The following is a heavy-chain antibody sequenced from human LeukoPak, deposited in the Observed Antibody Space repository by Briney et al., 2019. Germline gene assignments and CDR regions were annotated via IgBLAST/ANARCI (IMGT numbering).Heavy chain of an antibody. Sequence: ASVKVSCKASGYTFTSYGISWVRQAPGQGLKWMGWISAYNGNTNYAQKLQGRVTMTTDTSTNTAYMELRSLRSDDTAVYYCARDRRFLEWLLPFDYWGQGTLVTVSS. D-gene: IGHD3-3*01. CDR2: ISAYNGNT. CDR1: GYTFTSYG. V-gene: IGHV1-18*01. CDR3: ARDRRFLEWLLPFDY. J-gene: IGHJ4*02.